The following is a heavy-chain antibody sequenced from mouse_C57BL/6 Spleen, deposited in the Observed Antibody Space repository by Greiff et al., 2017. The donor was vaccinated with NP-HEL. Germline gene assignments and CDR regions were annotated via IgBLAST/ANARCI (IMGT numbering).Heavy chain of an antibody. Sequence: EVKLVESGGDLVKPGGSLKLSCAASGFTFSSYGMSWVRQTPDKRLEWVATISSGGSYTYYPDSVKGRFTISRDNAKNTLYLQMSSLKSEDTAMYYCARHLYGSSPYYFDYWGQGTTLTVSS. V-gene: IGHV5-6*01. CDR1: GFTFSSYG. J-gene: IGHJ2*01. D-gene: IGHD1-1*01. CDR3: ARHLYGSSPYYFDY. CDR2: ISSGGSYT.